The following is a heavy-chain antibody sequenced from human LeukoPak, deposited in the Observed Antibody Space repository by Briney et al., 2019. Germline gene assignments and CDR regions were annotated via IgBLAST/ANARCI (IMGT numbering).Heavy chain of an antibody. V-gene: IGHV4-4*07. Sequence: PSETLSLTCTVSGESIRTYYWTWIRQPAGKGLEWIGRIYINGDTNYNPSLKSRVTISADTSKNQFSLILDSVTAADTAVYYCARLAIKSRWASGTYYYGSGRLKYYYYMDVWGKGTTVTISS. CDR3: ARLAIKSRWASGTYYYGSGRLKYYYYMDV. J-gene: IGHJ6*03. D-gene: IGHD3-10*01. CDR1: GESIRTYY. CDR2: IYINGDT.